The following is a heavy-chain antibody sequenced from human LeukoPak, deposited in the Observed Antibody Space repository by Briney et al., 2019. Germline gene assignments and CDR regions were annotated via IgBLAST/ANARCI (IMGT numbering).Heavy chain of an antibody. Sequence: GRSLRLSRAASGFTFTTYGMHWVRQAPGKGLEWVAVISYDGSNKYYADSVKGRFTISRDNSKSTLYLQMSSLRAEDTAVYYCAKVRRTNSHALDYWGQGTLVTVSS. J-gene: IGHJ4*02. V-gene: IGHV3-30*18. CDR3: AKVRRTNSHALDY. D-gene: IGHD2-2*01. CDR2: ISYDGSNK. CDR1: GFTFTTYG.